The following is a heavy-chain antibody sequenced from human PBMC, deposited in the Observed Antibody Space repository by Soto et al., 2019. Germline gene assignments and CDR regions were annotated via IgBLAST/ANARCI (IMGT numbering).Heavy chain of an antibody. D-gene: IGHD2-15*01. CDR3: TRLVRFVANMDASEI. J-gene: IGHJ3*02. V-gene: IGHV1-18*01. CDR2: ISTYNGKT. Sequence: QAQLVQSGGEVKKPGASVKVSCKASGYSFTSFGISWVRRAPGQGPEWMAWISTYNGKTNYAQKFQGRVTLSTDTSTSTASMELRSLTSDDTALYYCTRLVRFVANMDASEIWGQGTMVTVSS. CDR1: GYSFTSFG.